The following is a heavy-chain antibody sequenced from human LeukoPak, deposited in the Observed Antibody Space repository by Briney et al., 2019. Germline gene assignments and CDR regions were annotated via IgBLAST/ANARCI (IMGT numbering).Heavy chain of an antibody. Sequence: SETLSLTCTVSGGSISSHYWSWIRQPPGKGLEWIGEINHSGSTNYNPSLKSRVTISVDTSKNQFSLKLSSVTAADTAVYYCARPDTRSESSSSFAAIDYWGQGTLVTVSS. CDR2: INHSGST. V-gene: IGHV4-34*01. CDR1: GGSISSHY. J-gene: IGHJ4*02. D-gene: IGHD6-6*01. CDR3: ARPDTRSESSSSFAAIDY.